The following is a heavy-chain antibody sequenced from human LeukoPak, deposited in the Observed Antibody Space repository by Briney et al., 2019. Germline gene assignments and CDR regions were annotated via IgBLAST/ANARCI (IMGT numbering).Heavy chain of an antibody. CDR3: ARGGETNNWYPGYFDH. Sequence: PEGSLRLSCAASGFTFSNYWMHWVRQAPGKGPVWVSRIKSDGSSTRFADSVQGRFTISRDNGKNTLYLQMNSLRAEDTAVYYCARGGETNNWYPGYFDHWGQGALVTVSS. J-gene: IGHJ4*02. CDR2: IKSDGSST. D-gene: IGHD1-1*01. V-gene: IGHV3-74*01. CDR1: GFTFSNYW.